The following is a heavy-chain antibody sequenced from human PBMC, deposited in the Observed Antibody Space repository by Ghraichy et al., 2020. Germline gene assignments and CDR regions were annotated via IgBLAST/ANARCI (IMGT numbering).Heavy chain of an antibody. CDR1: GFTFSRYS. CDR2: ISSSSSHI. J-gene: IGHJ4*02. Sequence: GGSLRLSCAASGFTFSRYSMNWVRQAPGKGLEWVSSISSSSSHIYYADSVKGRFTISRDNAKNSLYLQMNSLRAEDTAVYYCARSRNSGGIDCFDYWGQETLVTVSS. CDR3: ARSRNSGGIDCFDY. V-gene: IGHV3-21*01. D-gene: IGHD1-26*01.